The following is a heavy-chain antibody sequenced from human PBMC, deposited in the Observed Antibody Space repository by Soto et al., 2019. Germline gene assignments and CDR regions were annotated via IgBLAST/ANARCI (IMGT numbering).Heavy chain of an antibody. CDR2: ISSSSSYI. CDR1: GFTFSSYS. CDR3: ARDVNGDPNWFDP. J-gene: IGHJ5*02. V-gene: IGHV3-21*01. Sequence: GGSLRLSCAASGFTFSSYSMNWVRQAPGKGLEWVSSISSSSSYIYYAGSVKGRFTISRDNAKNSLYLQMNSLRAGDTAVYYCARDVNGDPNWFDPWGQGTLVTVSS. D-gene: IGHD4-17*01.